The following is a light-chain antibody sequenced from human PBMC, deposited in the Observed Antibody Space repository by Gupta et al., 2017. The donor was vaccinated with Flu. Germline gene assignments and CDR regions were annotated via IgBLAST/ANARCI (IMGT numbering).Light chain of an antibody. J-gene: IGKJ5*01. CDR3: QQDEYWPHT. CDR2: LAS. V-gene: IGKV3-15*01. CDR1: QPVANN. Sequence: EVLMTQSPATLFLSPGDRATLYCRASQPVANNLAWYQHRPGQAPRLLISLASARATDVPARFSGSGFGTEFALTISSLQSEDFALYYCQQDEYWPHTFGQGTRVEVK.